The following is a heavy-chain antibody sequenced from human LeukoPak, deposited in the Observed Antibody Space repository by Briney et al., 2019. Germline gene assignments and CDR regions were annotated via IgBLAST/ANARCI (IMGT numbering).Heavy chain of an antibody. J-gene: IGHJ5*02. CDR2: IYYGGST. CDR1: GDSIGSYY. V-gene: IGHV4-59*01. D-gene: IGHD3-16*02. Sequence: PSETLSLTCSVSGDSIGSYYWTWIRQSPGKGLEWIGYIYYGGSTNYSPSLKSRVSISVDTSNNQFSLQLRSVSAADTAIYYCARGRARDGSYPWFDPWGQGTLVTVSS. CDR3: ARGRARDGSYPWFDP.